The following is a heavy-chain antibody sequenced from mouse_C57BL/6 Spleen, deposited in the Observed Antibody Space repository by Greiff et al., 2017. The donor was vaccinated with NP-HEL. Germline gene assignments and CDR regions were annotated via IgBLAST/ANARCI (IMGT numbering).Heavy chain of an antibody. CDR3: ARFGYYAMDY. Sequence: VQLKESGPELVKPGDSVKISCKASGYSFTGYFMNWVMQSHGKSLAWIGRINPYNGDTFYNQKFKGKATLTVDKSSSTAHMELRSLTSEDSAVYYCARFGYYAMDYWGQGTSVTVSS. CDR1: GYSFTGYF. J-gene: IGHJ4*01. V-gene: IGHV1-20*01. CDR2: INPYNGDT.